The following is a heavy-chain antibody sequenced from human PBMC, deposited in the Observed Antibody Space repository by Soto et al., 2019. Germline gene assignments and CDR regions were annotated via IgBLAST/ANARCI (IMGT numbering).Heavy chain of an antibody. J-gene: IGHJ5*02. V-gene: IGHV4-59*01. CDR3: ARVESYPGYWFDP. CDR1: GGSISSYY. CDR2: IYYSGST. D-gene: IGHD5-18*01. Sequence: ASETLSLTCTVSGGSISSYYWSWIRQPPGKGLEWIGYIYYSGSTNYNPSLKSRVTISVDTSKNQFSLKLSSVTAADTAVYYCARVESYPGYWFDPWGQGTLVTVSS.